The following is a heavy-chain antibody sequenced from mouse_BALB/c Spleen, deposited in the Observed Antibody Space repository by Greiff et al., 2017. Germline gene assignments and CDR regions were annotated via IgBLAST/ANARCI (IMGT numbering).Heavy chain of an antibody. J-gene: IGHJ3*01. CDR1: GFTFSSYT. D-gene: IGHD2-4*01. CDR3: ARHRGTMITGFAY. Sequence: EVKLVESGGGLVQPGGSLKLSCAASGFTFSSYTVSWVRQTPEKRLEWVAYISNGGGSTYYPDTVKGRFTISRDNAKNTLYLQMSSLKSEDTAMYYCARHRGTMITGFAYWGQGTLVTVSA. V-gene: IGHV5-12-2*01. CDR2: ISNGGGST.